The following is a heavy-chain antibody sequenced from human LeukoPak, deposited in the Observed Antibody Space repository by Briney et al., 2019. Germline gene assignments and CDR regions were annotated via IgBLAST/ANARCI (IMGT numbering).Heavy chain of an antibody. CDR2: IYSGGST. CDR1: GFTVSSNY. D-gene: IGHD3-22*01. CDR3: ARDPDSYDSSGYYSF. J-gene: IGHJ4*02. Sequence: PGGSLRLSCAASGFTVSSNYMSWVRQAPGKGLEWVSVIYSGGSTYYADSVKGRFTISRDNSKNTLYLQMNSLRAEDTAVYYCARDPDSYDSSGYYSFWGQGTLVTVSS. V-gene: IGHV3-66*01.